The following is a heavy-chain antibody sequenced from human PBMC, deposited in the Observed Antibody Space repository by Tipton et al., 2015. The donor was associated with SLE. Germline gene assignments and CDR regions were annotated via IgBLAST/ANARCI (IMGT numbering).Heavy chain of an antibody. Sequence: TLSLTCVVSDDSLRSSYWSWIRQPPGKGLEWIGRIYTSGSTNYNPSLKSRVTISVDTSKNQFSLKLSSVTAADTAVYYCARGVLSSSWTLDGMDVWGQGTTVTVSS. CDR3: ARGVLSSSWTLDGMDV. V-gene: IGHV4-4*07. CDR2: IYTSGST. CDR1: DDSLRSSY. J-gene: IGHJ6*02. D-gene: IGHD6-13*01.